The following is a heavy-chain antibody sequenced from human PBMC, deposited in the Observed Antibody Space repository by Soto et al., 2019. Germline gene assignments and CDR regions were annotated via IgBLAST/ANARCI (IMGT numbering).Heavy chain of an antibody. CDR2: INPSGGST. J-gene: IGHJ4*02. Sequence: ASVKVSCKASGYTFTSYYMHWLRQAPGQGLEWTGIINPSGGSTSYAQKFQGRVTMTRDTSTSTVYMELSSLRSEDTAVYYCARAVVAADTHFDYWGQGTLVTVS. V-gene: IGHV1-46*03. CDR3: ARAVVAADTHFDY. D-gene: IGHD2-15*01. CDR1: GYTFTSYY.